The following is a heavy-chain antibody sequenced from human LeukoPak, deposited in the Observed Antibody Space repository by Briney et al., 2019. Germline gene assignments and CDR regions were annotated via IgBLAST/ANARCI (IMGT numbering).Heavy chain of an antibody. V-gene: IGHV4-4*07. D-gene: IGHD6-19*01. Sequence: LETLSLTCTVSGGSISSYYWSWIRQPAGKGPEWIGRMYISGDTNYNPSLKSRVTMSLDTSKNQFSLKLSSVTAADTAVYYCARELAVAGTVTHWFDPWGQGTLVTVSS. CDR3: ARELAVAGTVTHWFDP. CDR1: GGSISSYY. CDR2: MYISGDT. J-gene: IGHJ5*02.